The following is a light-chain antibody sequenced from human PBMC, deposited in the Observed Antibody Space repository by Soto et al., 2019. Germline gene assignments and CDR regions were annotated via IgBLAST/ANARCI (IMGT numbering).Light chain of an antibody. V-gene: IGKV3-20*01. CDR3: QQYGNSPQT. CDR2: GAS. Sequence: EIVLTQSPGTLSLSPGERATLSCRASQSVSSSYLAWYQQKPGQAPRLLIYGASSRATGIPDRFSGSGSGTDFTLTISRLEPEDFAVYYRQQYGNSPQTFGQGTKVDIK. CDR1: QSVSSSY. J-gene: IGKJ1*01.